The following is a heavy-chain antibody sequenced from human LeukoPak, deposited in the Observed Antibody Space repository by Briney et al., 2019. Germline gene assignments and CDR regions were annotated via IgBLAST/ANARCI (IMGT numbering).Heavy chain of an antibody. CDR1: GGSITGYY. V-gene: IGHV4-59*08. Sequence: SETLSLTCSVSGGSITGYYWSWIRQSPGKGLEWIGYIFSSGSTNYNPSLRSRVTMSVDTSKNQFSLKLTSVTAVDTAIYYCVRHYCSSTRCYSFSDWGQGTLVTVSS. CDR2: IFSSGST. CDR3: VRHYCSSTRCYSFSD. J-gene: IGHJ4*02. D-gene: IGHD2-2*01.